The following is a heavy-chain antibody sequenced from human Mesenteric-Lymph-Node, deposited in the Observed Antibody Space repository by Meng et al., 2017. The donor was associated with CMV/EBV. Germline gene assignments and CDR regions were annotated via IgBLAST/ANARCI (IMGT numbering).Heavy chain of an antibody. Sequence: GGSLRLSCAASGFTFSAYGMHWVRQAPGKGLEWVAFIRYDGNNKYYADSVKGRFTISRDNSKNTLYLQMNSLRAEDTAVYYCARDSSAAGTGWFDPWGQGTLVTVSS. CDR3: ARDSSAAGTGWFDP. D-gene: IGHD6-13*01. CDR2: IRYDGNNK. CDR1: GFTFSAYG. V-gene: IGHV3-30*02. J-gene: IGHJ5*02.